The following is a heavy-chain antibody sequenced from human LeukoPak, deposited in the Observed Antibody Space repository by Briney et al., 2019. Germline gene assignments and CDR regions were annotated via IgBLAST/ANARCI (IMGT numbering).Heavy chain of an antibody. CDR2: INPHNGGA. CDR1: EDSFTGYY. D-gene: IGHD4-17*01. J-gene: IGHJ4*02. CDR3: ARGGAGSAYYGWDFFRFDY. V-gene: IGHV1-2*02. Sequence: ASVKVSCKASEDSFTGYYIHWVRQAPGQGPEWMGWINPHNGGAKYADRLQGRVTMTGDTSIGTAYMELSRLRSDDTAVYYCARGGAGSAYYGWDFFRFDYWGQGTPVTVSS.